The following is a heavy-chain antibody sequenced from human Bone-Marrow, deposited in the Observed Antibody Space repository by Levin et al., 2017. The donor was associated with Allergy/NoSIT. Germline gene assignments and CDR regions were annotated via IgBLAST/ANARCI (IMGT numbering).Heavy chain of an antibody. Sequence: ASVKVSCKASGYTFTGYYMHWVRQAPGQGLEWMGWINPNSGGTNYAQKFQGRVTMTRDTSISTAYMELSRLRSDDTAVYYCARDYCTNGDQTHPVGGNWFDPWGQGTLVTVSS. CDR3: ARDYCTNGDQTHPVGGNWFDP. V-gene: IGHV1-2*02. CDR2: INPNSGGT. J-gene: IGHJ5*02. CDR1: GYTFTGYY. D-gene: IGHD2-8*01.